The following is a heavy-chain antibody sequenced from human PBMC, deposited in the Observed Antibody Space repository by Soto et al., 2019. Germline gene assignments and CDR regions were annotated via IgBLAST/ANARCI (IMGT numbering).Heavy chain of an antibody. V-gene: IGHV5-10-1*01. CDR1: GYSFTSYC. J-gene: IGHJ6*01. Sequence: VESLTSCCDVSGYSFTSYCIIWVCQMPGKGLEWMGRIDPSDSYTNYSPSFQGHVTISADKSISTAYLQWSSLKASDTAMYYCARHDYSNGGMDVWGQGTTVTVSS. CDR2: IDPSDSYT. CDR3: ARHDYSNGGMDV. D-gene: IGHD4-4*01.